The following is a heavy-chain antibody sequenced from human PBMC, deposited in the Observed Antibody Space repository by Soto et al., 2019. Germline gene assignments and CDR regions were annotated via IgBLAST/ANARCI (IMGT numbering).Heavy chain of an antibody. D-gene: IGHD3-22*01. Sequence: QVQLQESGPGLVKPSQTLSLTCTVSGGSISSGGYYWSWIRQHPGKGLEWIGYIYYSGSTYYNPSLKSRVTISVDTSKTQFSLKLSSVTAADTAVYYCATNRDTYYYDSSGYGNFQHWGQGTLVTVSS. J-gene: IGHJ1*01. CDR1: GGSISSGGYY. V-gene: IGHV4-31*03. CDR3: ATNRDTYYYDSSGYGNFQH. CDR2: IYYSGST.